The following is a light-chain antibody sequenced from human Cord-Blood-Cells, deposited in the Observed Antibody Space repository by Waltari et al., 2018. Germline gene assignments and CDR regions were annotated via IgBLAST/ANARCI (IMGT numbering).Light chain of an antibody. CDR2: RNN. Sequence: QSVLTQPPSASGTPGQRVTISCSGSSSNIGSNYVYWYKQLPGTAPKLLIYRNNQRPSGVPDGFAGSKSGTSASLAISGLRSEDEADYYCAAWDDSLSGHVVFGGGTKLTVL. CDR3: AAWDDSLSGHVV. J-gene: IGLJ2*01. V-gene: IGLV1-47*01. CDR1: SSNIGSNY.